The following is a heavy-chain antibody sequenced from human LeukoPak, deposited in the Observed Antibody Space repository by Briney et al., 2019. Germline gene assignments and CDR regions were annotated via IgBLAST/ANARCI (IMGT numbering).Heavy chain of an antibody. CDR2: ISWNSGSI. Sequence: GGSLRLSCAASGFTFDDYAMHWVRQAPGKGLEWVSGISWNSGSIGYADSVKGRFTISRDNSKNTLYLQMNSLRPEDTAVYYCARDSYGSGYYMDVWGKGTTVTVSS. CDR1: GFTFDDYA. J-gene: IGHJ6*04. CDR3: ARDSYGSGYYMDV. D-gene: IGHD3-22*01. V-gene: IGHV3-9*01.